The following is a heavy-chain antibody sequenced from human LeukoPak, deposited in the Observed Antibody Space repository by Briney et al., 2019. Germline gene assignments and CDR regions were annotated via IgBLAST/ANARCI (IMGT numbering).Heavy chain of an antibody. J-gene: IGHJ4*02. CDR1: GGSFSGCY. CDR3: ARPLRYQLLSGLGY. V-gene: IGHV4-34*01. Sequence: SETLSLTCAVYGGSFSGCYWSWIRQPPGKGLEWIGEINHSGSTNYNPSLKSRVTISVDTSKNQFSLKLSSVTAADTAVYYCARPLRYQLLSGLGYWGQGTLVTVSS. D-gene: IGHD2-2*01. CDR2: INHSGST.